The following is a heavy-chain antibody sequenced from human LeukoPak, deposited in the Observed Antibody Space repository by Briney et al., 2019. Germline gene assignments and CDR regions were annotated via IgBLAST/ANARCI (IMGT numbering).Heavy chain of an antibody. CDR1: GYTFTGYY. Sequence: ASVKVSCKASGYTFTGYYMHWVRQAPGQGLEWMGWINPNSGGTNYAQKFQGRVTMTRDTSISTAYMELRRLRSDDTAVYYCARDLVGGRSGYYDFWSGYWYNWFDPWGQGALVTVSS. D-gene: IGHD3-3*01. CDR3: ARDLVGGRSGYYDFWSGYWYNWFDP. CDR2: INPNSGGT. V-gene: IGHV1-2*02. J-gene: IGHJ5*02.